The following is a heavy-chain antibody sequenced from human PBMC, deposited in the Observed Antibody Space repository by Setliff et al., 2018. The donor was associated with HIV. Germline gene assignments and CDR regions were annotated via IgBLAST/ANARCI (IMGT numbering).Heavy chain of an antibody. CDR2: ISVYNGNT. V-gene: IGHV1-18*01. CDR3: ATQRDIVMVPGQGGFDI. Sequence: ASVKVSCKASTYTFSSYVINWVRQAPGQGLEWMGRISVYNGNTIYAQKLQGRVIMTTDTSTSAAYMELRSLRSDDTAMYYCATQRDIVMVPGQGGFDIWAQGTMVTVS. D-gene: IGHD2-2*01. J-gene: IGHJ3*02. CDR1: TYTFSSYV.